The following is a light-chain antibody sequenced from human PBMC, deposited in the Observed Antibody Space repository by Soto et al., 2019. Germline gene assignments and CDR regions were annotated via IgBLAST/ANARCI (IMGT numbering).Light chain of an antibody. CDR1: SSDVGGYNY. Sequence: QSALTQPASVSGSPGQSITISCTGTSSDVGGYNYVSWYQQHPGKAPKLMIYEVSNRPSGVSNRFSGSKSGNTDSLTISGLQAEDEADYYCSSYTSSSTWVFGGGTQLTVL. J-gene: IGLJ3*02. CDR3: SSYTSSSTWV. CDR2: EVS. V-gene: IGLV2-14*01.